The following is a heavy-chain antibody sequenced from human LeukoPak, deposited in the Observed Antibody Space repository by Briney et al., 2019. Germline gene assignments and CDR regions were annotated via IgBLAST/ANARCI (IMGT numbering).Heavy chain of an antibody. CDR1: GFTFNSYS. CDR2: ISSSSSTI. D-gene: IGHD3-22*01. V-gene: IGHV3-48*01. J-gene: IGHJ4*02. Sequence: GGSLRLSCAASGFTFNSYSMNWVRQAPGKGLEWVSFISSSSSTIYYADSVKGRFTISRDNAKNSLYLQMNSLRAEDTAVYYCAKDPTFSMIVVERDYWGQGTLVTVSS. CDR3: AKDPTFSMIVVERDY.